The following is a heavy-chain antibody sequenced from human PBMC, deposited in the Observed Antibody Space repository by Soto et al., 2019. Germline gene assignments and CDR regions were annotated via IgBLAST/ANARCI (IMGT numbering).Heavy chain of an antibody. Sequence: EVQLVESGGGLVQPGGSLRLSCAASGFTFSTYSINWVRQAPGKGLEWISYISSSSSTIYYADSVKGRFTISRDNAKNSLYLQMSSLRDEDTAVYYCARTLGMDVWGQGTTVTVSS. CDR2: ISSSSSTI. CDR3: ARTLGMDV. CDR1: GFTFSTYS. V-gene: IGHV3-48*02. J-gene: IGHJ6*02.